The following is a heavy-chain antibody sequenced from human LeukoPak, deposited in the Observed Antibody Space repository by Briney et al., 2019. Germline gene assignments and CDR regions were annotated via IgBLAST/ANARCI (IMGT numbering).Heavy chain of an antibody. CDR1: GFTFSSYS. CDR3: ARLMSYYYDSSGYYTFDY. CDR2: ISSSSSTI. V-gene: IGHV3-48*04. Sequence: GGSLRLSCAASGFTFSSYSMNWVRQAPGKGLEWVSYISSSSSTIYYADSVKGRFTISRDNAKNSLYLQMNSLRAEDTAVYYCARLMSYYYDSSGYYTFDYWGQRTLVTVSS. J-gene: IGHJ4*02. D-gene: IGHD3-22*01.